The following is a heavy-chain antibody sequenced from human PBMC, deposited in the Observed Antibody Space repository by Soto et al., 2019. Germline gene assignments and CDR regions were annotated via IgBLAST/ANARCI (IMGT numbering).Heavy chain of an antibody. CDR1: GFTFSSYW. CDR2: IKQDGSEK. CDR3: ARDPGYDILTGYIHYYDSSGYFDY. D-gene: IGHD3-22*01. V-gene: IGHV3-7*03. Sequence: PGGSLRLSCAASGFTFSSYWMSWVRQAPGKGLVWVANIKQDGSEKYYVDSVKGRFTISRDNAKNSLYLQMNSLRAEDTAVYYCARDPGYDILTGYIHYYDSSGYFDYWGQGTLVTVSS. J-gene: IGHJ4*02.